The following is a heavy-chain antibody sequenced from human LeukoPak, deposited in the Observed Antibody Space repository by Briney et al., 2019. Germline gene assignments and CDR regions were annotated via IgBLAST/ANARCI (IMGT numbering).Heavy chain of an antibody. V-gene: IGHV3-74*01. D-gene: IGHD2-2*01. CDR2: INNDGSST. J-gene: IGHJ6*02. CDR1: GFTFTTYW. Sequence: GGSLRLSCAASGFTFTTYWMHWVRQAPGKGLVWVSHINNDGSSTSYADSVKGRFTISRDNAKNTLYLQMNSLRAEDTAVYYCARPHCSSTSCYGYGMDVWGQGTTVTVSS. CDR3: ARPHCSSTSCYGYGMDV.